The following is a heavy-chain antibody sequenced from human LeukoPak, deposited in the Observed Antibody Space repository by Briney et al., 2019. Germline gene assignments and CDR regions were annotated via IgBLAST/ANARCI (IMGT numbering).Heavy chain of an antibody. CDR3: ARDEDDFWSGYRYFDY. J-gene: IGHJ4*02. Sequence: SVKVSCKASGGTFSSYAISWVRQAPGQGLEWMGRIIPILGIANYAQKFQGRVTITADKSTSTAYMELRSLRSDDTAVYYCARDEDDFWSGYRYFDYWGQGTLVTVSS. V-gene: IGHV1-69*04. CDR1: GGTFSSYA. D-gene: IGHD3-3*01. CDR2: IIPILGIA.